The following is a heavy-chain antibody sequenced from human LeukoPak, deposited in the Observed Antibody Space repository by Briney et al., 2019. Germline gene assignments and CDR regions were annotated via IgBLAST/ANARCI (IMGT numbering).Heavy chain of an antibody. CDR1: GYSFTSYW. Sequence: GESLKISCKGSGYSFTSYWISWVRQMPGKGLEWMGRIDPSDSYTNYSPSFQGHVTISADKSISTAYLQWSSLKASDTAMYYCARHSPGNYWSTALFDYWGQGTLVTVSS. J-gene: IGHJ4*02. CDR3: ARHSPGNYWSTALFDY. CDR2: IDPSDSYT. V-gene: IGHV5-10-1*01. D-gene: IGHD1-26*01.